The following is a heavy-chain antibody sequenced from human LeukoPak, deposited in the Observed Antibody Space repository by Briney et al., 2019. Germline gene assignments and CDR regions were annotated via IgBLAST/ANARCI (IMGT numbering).Heavy chain of an antibody. CDR3: ARARGYSYGSFDY. CDR1: GFTFDDYA. D-gene: IGHD5-18*01. J-gene: IGHJ4*02. V-gene: IGHV4-59*01. Sequence: GSLRLSCAASGFTFDDYAMHWVRQPPGKGLEWIGYIYYSGSTNYNPSLKSRVTISVDTSKNQFSLKLSSVTAADTAVYYCARARGYSYGSFDYWGQGTLVTVSS. CDR2: IYYSGST.